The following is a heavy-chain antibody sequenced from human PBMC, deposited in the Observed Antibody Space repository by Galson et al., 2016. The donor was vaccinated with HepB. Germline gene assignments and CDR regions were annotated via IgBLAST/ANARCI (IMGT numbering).Heavy chain of an antibody. J-gene: IGHJ4*02. D-gene: IGHD6-19*01. Sequence: SETLSLTCTVSGGSISSYSHYLGWIRQPPGKGLEWIGSFFYSGSTYYNPSPKSRVTISVDTSKNQFSLRLSSVTAADTAVYYCASSDLSGWYYFDNWGQGTLVTVSS. CDR2: FFYSGST. CDR1: GGSISSYSHY. CDR3: ASSDLSGWYYFDN. V-gene: IGHV4-39*01.